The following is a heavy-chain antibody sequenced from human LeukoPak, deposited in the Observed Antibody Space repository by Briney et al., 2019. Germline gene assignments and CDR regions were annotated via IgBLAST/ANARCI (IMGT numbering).Heavy chain of an antibody. V-gene: IGHV1-69*13. CDR2: IIPIFGTA. D-gene: IGHD3-22*01. CDR3: ATSPLGGTMIVXDXXMDX. Sequence: SVKVSCKVSGGTFSSYAISWVRQAPGQGLEWMGGIIPIFGTANYAQKFQGRVTITADESTSTAYMELSSLRSEDTAVYYCATSPLGGTMIVXDXXMDXXGKXXXVT. CDR1: GGTFSSYA. J-gene: IGHJ6*03.